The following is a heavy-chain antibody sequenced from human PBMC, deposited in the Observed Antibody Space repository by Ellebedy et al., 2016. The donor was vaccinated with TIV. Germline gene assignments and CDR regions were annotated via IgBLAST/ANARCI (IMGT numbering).Heavy chain of an antibody. CDR3: ARTMVRGGRGVNYYYGMDV. J-gene: IGHJ6*02. V-gene: IGHV1-2*04. Sequence: AASVKVSCKASGYTFTGYYMQWVRQAPGQGLEWMGWINPNSGGTNYAQKFQGWVTMTRDTSISTAYMELSRLRSDDTAVYYCARTMVRGGRGVNYYYGMDVWGQGTTVTVSS. CDR2: INPNSGGT. D-gene: IGHD3-10*01. CDR1: GYTFTGYY.